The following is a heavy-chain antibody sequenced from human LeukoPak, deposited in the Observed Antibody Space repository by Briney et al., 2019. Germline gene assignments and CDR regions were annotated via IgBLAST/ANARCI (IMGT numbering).Heavy chain of an antibody. CDR1: GFTFDDYA. CDR2: ISWNSGSI. J-gene: IGHJ4*02. CDR3: ARGGSGSYSSIDY. Sequence: GGSLRLSCAASGFTFDDYAMHWVRQAPGKGLEWVSGISWNSGSIGYADSVKGRFTISRDNAKNSLYLQMNSLRAEDTALYYCARGGSGSYSSIDYWGQGTLVTVSS. D-gene: IGHD1-26*01. V-gene: IGHV3-9*01.